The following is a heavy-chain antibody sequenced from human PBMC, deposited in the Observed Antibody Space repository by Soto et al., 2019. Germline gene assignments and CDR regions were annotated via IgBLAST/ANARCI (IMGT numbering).Heavy chain of an antibody. CDR3: VNTRGLIDY. J-gene: IGHJ4*02. V-gene: IGHV3-23*01. CDR1: GFPFDIYT. D-gene: IGHD1-1*01. CDR2: IGGSGGGT. Sequence: DVQLLESGGGLVQPGKSLKLSCAASGFPFDIYTMRWVRQAPGKGLEWVSLIGGSGGGTNYAASVRGRFTTTRDNSKNTLYLHMRSLRPEDTAMYYCVNTRGLIDYWGQGTLVTVSS.